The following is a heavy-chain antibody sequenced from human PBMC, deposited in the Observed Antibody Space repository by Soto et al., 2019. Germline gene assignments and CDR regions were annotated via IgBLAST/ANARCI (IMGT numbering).Heavy chain of an antibody. CDR1: GFALSMYW. V-gene: IGHV3-7*04. J-gene: IGHJ4*02. Sequence: QTGGSLRLSCEVSGFALSMYWMSWVRQAPGKGLEWVANINHDGSIQHYADSVKGRFTISRDNSKNTLYLQMNSLRAEDTAVYYCARVRVNVGEVWDYWGQGTLVTVSS. CDR3: ARVRVNVGEVWDY. D-gene: IGHD3-16*01. CDR2: INHDGSIQ.